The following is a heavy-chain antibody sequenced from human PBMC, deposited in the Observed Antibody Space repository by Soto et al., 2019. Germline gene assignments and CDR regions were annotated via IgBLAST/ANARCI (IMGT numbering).Heavy chain of an antibody. CDR3: ARELGYCSGGSCYHSGDAFDI. D-gene: IGHD2-15*01. Sequence: QVQLVQSGAEVKKPGSSVKVSCKASGGTFSSYAISWVRQAPGQGLEWMGGIIPIFGTANYAQKFQGRVTMTADESTSTAYRELSSLRSEDTAVYYCARELGYCSGGSCYHSGDAFDIWGQGTMVTVSS. V-gene: IGHV1-69*12. CDR1: GGTFSSYA. CDR2: IIPIFGTA. J-gene: IGHJ3*02.